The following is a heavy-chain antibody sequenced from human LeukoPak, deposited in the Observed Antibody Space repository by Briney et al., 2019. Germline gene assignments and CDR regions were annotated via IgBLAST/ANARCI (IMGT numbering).Heavy chain of an antibody. J-gene: IGHJ5*02. CDR3: ARGVVVVVAATSNWFDP. V-gene: IGHV3-11*04. CDR1: GFTFSDYY. D-gene: IGHD2-15*01. CDR2: ISSSGSTI. Sequence: GGSLRLSCAASGFTFSDYYMSWIRQAPGKGLEWVSYISSSGSTIYYADSVKGRFTISRDNAKNSLYLQMNSLRAEDTAVYYCARGVVVVVAATSNWFDPWGQGTPVTVSS.